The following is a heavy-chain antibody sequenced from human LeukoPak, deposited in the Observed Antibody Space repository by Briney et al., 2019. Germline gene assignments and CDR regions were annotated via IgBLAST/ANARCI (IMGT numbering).Heavy chain of an antibody. CDR3: ARDRLAAGDAFDI. CDR1: GFTFSSYS. Sequence: GGSLRLSCAASGFTFSSYSMNWVRQAPGKGLEWVSSISTTSTYIYYADSVKGRFTISRDNAKNSLYLQMNSLRAEDTAVYYCARDRLAAGDAFDIWGQGTMVTISS. J-gene: IGHJ3*02. CDR2: ISTTSTYI. V-gene: IGHV3-21*01. D-gene: IGHD6-13*01.